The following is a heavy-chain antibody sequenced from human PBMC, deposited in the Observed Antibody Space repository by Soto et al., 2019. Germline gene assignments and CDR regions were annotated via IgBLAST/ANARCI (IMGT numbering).Heavy chain of an antibody. D-gene: IGHD6-6*01. V-gene: IGHV4-34*01. CDR2: INHSGST. CDR3: ARGPSSIAARWGYYGMDV. Sequence: SETLSLTCAVYGGSFSGYYWSWIRQPPGKGLEWIGEINHSGSTNYNPSLKSRVTISVDTSKNQFSLKLSSVTAADTAVYYCARGPSSIAARWGYYGMDVWGQGTTVTVSS. CDR1: GGSFSGYY. J-gene: IGHJ6*02.